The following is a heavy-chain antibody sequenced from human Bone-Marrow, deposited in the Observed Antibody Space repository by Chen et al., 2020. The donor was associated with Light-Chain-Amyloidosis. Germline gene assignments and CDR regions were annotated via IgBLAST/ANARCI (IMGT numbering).Heavy chain of an antibody. CDR1: GGSLSSSSYY. J-gene: IGHJ4*02. CDR2: IHSSGST. V-gene: IGHV4-39*07. Sequence: QLQLQESGPGLVKPSETLSLPCTVSGGSLSSSSYYWGWIRQPPGKGLEWIGSIHSSGSTYYSPSLKSRVTISVDTSKNQFSLKLDSVTAADTAVYYCMGDVRLEWAFYWGQGILVTVSS. D-gene: IGHD3-3*01. CDR3: MGDVRLEWAFY.